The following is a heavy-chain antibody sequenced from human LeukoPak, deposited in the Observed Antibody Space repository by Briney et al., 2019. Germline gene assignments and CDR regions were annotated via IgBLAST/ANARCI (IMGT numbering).Heavy chain of an antibody. J-gene: IGHJ4*02. CDR1: GFTFSDYY. Sequence: GGSLRLSCAASGFTFSDYYMSWIRQAPGKGLEWVAVISYDGKKRFYADSVKGRFTISRDNSKNTVDLQMNSLRAEDMAVYYCARDWGYDSGTYCVYWGQGTLVTVSS. CDR3: ARDWGYDSGTYCVY. V-gene: IGHV3-30*03. CDR2: ISYDGKKR. D-gene: IGHD3-10*01.